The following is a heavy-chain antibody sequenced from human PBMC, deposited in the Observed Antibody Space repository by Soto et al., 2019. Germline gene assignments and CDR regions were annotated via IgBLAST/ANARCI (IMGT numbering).Heavy chain of an antibody. CDR2: ISSASSYT. J-gene: IGHJ5*01. CDR3: ARDGYCTGGTCYGWFDS. CDR1: GFTFSHYY. D-gene: IGHD2-8*02. V-gene: IGHV3-11*05. Sequence: QVPLVESGGGLVKPGGSLRLSCATSGFTFSHYYMSWIRQAPGKGLEWVSYISSASSYTNYADSVKGRFTVSRDNAKNSLYLQMNSLRAEDTAVYYCARDGYCTGGTCYGWFDSWGQGTLVTVSS.